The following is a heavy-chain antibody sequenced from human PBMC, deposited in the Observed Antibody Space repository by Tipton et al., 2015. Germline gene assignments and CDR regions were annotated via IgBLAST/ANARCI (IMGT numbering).Heavy chain of an antibody. CDR1: AYSISSDYY. D-gene: IGHD3-9*01. V-gene: IGHV4-38-2*01. CDR2: ISHSGNT. CDR3: ACQDYDSLTRDYQTVDY. Sequence: TLSLTCAVSAYSISSDYYWGWIRQPPGKGLEWIGSISHSGNTYYNPSLKSRVTMSRDTSKNQFSLKRTSVTAADTAVYYCACQDYDSLTRDYQTVDYWGQGTLLTVSS. J-gene: IGHJ4*02.